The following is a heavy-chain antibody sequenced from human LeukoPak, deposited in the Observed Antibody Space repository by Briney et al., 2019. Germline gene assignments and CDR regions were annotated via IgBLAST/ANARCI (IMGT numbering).Heavy chain of an antibody. Sequence: GGSLRLSCAASGFTFSSYAMSWVRQAPGKGLEWVSAISGSGGNTYYADSVKGRFTISRDNSRTTLYLQVNSLRAEDTAVYYCAKMDCGGNPIDYWGQGTLVTVSS. V-gene: IGHV3-23*01. J-gene: IGHJ4*02. CDR2: ISGSGGNT. D-gene: IGHD4-23*01. CDR3: AKMDCGGNPIDY. CDR1: GFTFSSYA.